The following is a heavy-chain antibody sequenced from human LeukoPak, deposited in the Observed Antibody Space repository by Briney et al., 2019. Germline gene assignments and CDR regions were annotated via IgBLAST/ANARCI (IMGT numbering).Heavy chain of an antibody. V-gene: IGHV4-34*01. J-gene: IGHJ4*02. CDR2: INHSGST. CDR1: GGSFSGYY. Sequence: PLETLSLTCAVYGGSFSGYYWSWIRQPPGKGLEWIGEINHSGSTNYNPSLKSRVTISVDTSKNQFSLRLSSVTAADTAVYYCARRMARNLARGPQRGYSYGYVGSGEGYWGQGTLVTVSS. D-gene: IGHD5-18*01. CDR3: ARRMARNLARGPQRGYSYGYVGSGEGY.